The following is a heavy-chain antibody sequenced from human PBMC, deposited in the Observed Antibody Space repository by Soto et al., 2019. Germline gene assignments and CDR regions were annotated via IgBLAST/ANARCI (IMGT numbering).Heavy chain of an antibody. Sequence: PSETLSLTCTVSGGSISNYYWNWIRQSPGKGLEYIGHIYTSGSTNYNPSLKSRVTISADTSKNQFSLNLSSVTVADTAVYYSARVKSDTSGSFYFDSWGQGTLVTVSS. V-gene: IGHV4-4*09. CDR3: ARVKSDTSGSFYFDS. J-gene: IGHJ4*02. D-gene: IGHD3-22*01. CDR1: GGSISNYY. CDR2: IYTSGST.